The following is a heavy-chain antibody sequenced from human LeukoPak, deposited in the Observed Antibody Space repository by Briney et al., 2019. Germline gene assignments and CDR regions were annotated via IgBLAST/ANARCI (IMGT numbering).Heavy chain of an antibody. J-gene: IGHJ3*02. CDR1: GGSISSYY. D-gene: IGHD5-18*01. CDR3: ASSEGAYTYDVAFDI. V-gene: IGHV4-59*01. CDR2: IYYSGST. Sequence: SETLSLTCTVSGGSISSYYWSWIRQPPGKGLGWIGYIYYSGSTNYNPSLKSRVTISVDTSKNQFSLKLSSVTAADTAVYYCASSEGAYTYDVAFDIWGHGTMVTVSS.